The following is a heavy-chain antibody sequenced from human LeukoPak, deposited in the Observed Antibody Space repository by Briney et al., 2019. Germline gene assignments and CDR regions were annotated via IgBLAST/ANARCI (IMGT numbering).Heavy chain of an antibody. V-gene: IGHV3-23*01. Sequence: GGSLGLSCGTSGFTFASHAMSWVRLAPGKGLEWVSSISGSGGTTSYADSVKGRFTISRDNSKNTLSLQMNSLRAEDTALYYCAKPAGQQLVYYFDYWGQGTLVTVSS. CDR2: ISGSGGTT. J-gene: IGHJ4*02. CDR1: GFTFASHA. D-gene: IGHD6-13*01. CDR3: AKPAGQQLVYYFDY.